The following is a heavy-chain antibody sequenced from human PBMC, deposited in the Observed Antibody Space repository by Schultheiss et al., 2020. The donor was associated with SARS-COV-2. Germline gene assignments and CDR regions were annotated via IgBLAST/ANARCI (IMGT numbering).Heavy chain of an antibody. D-gene: IGHD3-16*01. Sequence: SETLSLTCTVSGGSISSSSYYWGWIRQPPGKGLEWIGSIYYSGSTYYNPSLKSRVTISVDTSKNQFSLKLSSVTAADTAVYYCARESGGGASHVWGQGTLVTVSS. V-gene: IGHV4-39*07. CDR2: IYYSGST. J-gene: IGHJ4*02. CDR3: ARESGGGASHV. CDR1: GGSISSSSYY.